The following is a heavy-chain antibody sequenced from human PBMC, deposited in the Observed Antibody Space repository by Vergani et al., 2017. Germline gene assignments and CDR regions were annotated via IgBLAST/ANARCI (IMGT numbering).Heavy chain of an antibody. J-gene: IGHJ4*02. Sequence: QVHLEQSGTEVKKPGSSVKVSCKVSGDIFNNYTVPWVRQAPGQGLEWMGRIIPIIRLATSAQKFQDRVKITGDTSTNTVYMEMNNLRSEDTAVYYCARVSPGDNSGWEPVDYWGQGTLVTVSS. CDR3: ARVSPGDNSGWEPVDY. D-gene: IGHD6-19*01. CDR1: GDIFNNYT. CDR2: IIPIIRLA. V-gene: IGHV1-69*02.